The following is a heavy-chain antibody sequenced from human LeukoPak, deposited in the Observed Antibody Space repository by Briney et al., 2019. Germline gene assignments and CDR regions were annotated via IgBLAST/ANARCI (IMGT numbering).Heavy chain of an antibody. CDR2: ISSGSSYI. Sequence: GGSLRLSCAASGFTFSNYTMNWVRQAPGKGLEWVSSISSGSSYIYYADSVKGRFTISRDNAKNSLYLQMNSLRAEDTAVYYCAKDLSSGALPNMDVWGKGTTVTVSS. CDR1: GFTFSNYT. CDR3: AKDLSSGALPNMDV. D-gene: IGHD6-19*01. J-gene: IGHJ6*03. V-gene: IGHV3-21*01.